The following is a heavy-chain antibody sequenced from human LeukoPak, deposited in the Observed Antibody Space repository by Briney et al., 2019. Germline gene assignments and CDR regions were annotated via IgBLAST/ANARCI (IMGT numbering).Heavy chain of an antibody. CDR2: ISGSGGST. D-gene: IGHD3-10*01. CDR3: AKWFGELSGYFDY. CDR1: GFTFSSYA. Sequence: GGSLRLSCAAPGFTFSSYAMSWVRQAPGKGLEWVSAISGSGGSTYYADSVKGRFTISRDNSKNTLYLQMNSLRAEDTAVYYCAKWFGELSGYFDYWGQGTLVTVSS. J-gene: IGHJ4*02. V-gene: IGHV3-23*01.